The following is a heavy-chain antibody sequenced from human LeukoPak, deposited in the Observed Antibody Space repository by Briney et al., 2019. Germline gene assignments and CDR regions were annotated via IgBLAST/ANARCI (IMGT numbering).Heavy chain of an antibody. CDR1: GGSISSHY. Sequence: SETLSLTCTVSGGSISSHYWSWFRQPAGKGLEWIGRIHTSGSTNYNPSLKSRVAMSSDTSKNQFSLKLNSVTAADTAVYYCARGTNYYYYMDVWGKGTTVTVSS. V-gene: IGHV4-4*07. CDR3: ARGTNYYYYMDV. J-gene: IGHJ6*03. CDR2: IHTSGST.